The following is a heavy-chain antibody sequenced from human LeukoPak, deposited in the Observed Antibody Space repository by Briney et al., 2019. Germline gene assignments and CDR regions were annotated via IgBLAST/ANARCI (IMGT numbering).Heavy chain of an antibody. J-gene: IGHJ6*02. V-gene: IGHV4-4*07. D-gene: IGHD3-16*01. CDR1: GASISSSY. CDR2: IYSSGST. CDR3: ARDPAVGANGDYYNYGMDV. Sequence: SETLSLTCTVSGASISSSYWSWIRQPAGKGLKWIGRIYSSGSTSYNPSLKSRVTMPLDMSKNQFSLRLSSVTAADTAVYFCARDPAVGANGDYYNYGMDVWGQGTTVLVSS.